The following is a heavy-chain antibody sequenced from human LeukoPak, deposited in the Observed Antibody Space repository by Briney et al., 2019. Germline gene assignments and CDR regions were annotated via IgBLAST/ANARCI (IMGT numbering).Heavy chain of an antibody. J-gene: IGHJ5*02. V-gene: IGHV3-53*01. Sequence: GGSLRLSCAASGFIVSSKYMSWVRQAPGKGLEWVSIIFSGDSTYYADSVKGRFTTSRDNSENTLYLQTNSLRAEDTAVYYCAKLPREYCSSTSCPNWFDTWGQGTLVTVSS. CDR1: GFIVSSKY. D-gene: IGHD2-2*01. CDR2: IFSGDST. CDR3: AKLPREYCSSTSCPNWFDT.